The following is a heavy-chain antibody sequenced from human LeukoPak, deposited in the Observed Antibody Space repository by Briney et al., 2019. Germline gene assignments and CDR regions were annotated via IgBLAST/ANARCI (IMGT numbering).Heavy chain of an antibody. CDR3: AKDSNSGSYEKDFDF. Sequence: GGPLRLSCAASGFTFSSYGMHWVRQAPGKGLEWVAFIRYDGSNKYYADSVKGRFTISRDNSKNTLYLQMNSLRAEDTAVYYCAKDSNSGSYEKDFDFWGQGTLVTVSS. CDR2: IRYDGSNK. V-gene: IGHV3-30*02. CDR1: GFTFSSYG. J-gene: IGHJ4*02. D-gene: IGHD1-26*01.